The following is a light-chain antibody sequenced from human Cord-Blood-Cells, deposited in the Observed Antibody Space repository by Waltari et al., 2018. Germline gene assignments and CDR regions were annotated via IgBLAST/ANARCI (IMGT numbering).Light chain of an antibody. CDR2: DAS. Sequence: EIVLTQSPATLSLSPGERATLSCRASQSVSSYLAWYQKQPGQAPRLLIYDASNRATGIPARFSGSGSGTDFTLTISSLEPEDFAVYYCQQRSNWPITFGQGTRLEIK. CDR1: QSVSSY. J-gene: IGKJ5*01. V-gene: IGKV3-11*01. CDR3: QQRSNWPIT.